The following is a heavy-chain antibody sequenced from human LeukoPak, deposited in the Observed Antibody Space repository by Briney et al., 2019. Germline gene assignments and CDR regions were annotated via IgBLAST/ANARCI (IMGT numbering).Heavy chain of an antibody. D-gene: IGHD1-26*01. CDR3: ARERATNMENDAFDI. CDR2: IIPIFGTS. CDR1: GYTFTNYG. Sequence: SVKVSCKASGYTFTNYGISWVRQAPGQGLEWMGGIIPIFGTSKYAQKFQGRVTITADESTYTAYMELSSLRSEDTAMYYCARERATNMENDAFDIWGQGTMVTVSS. V-gene: IGHV1-69*13. J-gene: IGHJ3*02.